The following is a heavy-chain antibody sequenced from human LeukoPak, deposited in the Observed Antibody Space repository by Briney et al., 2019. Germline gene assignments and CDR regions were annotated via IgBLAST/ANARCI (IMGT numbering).Heavy chain of an antibody. CDR3: VRGGSYRYGLLDS. CDR1: GFTFSTYW. J-gene: IGHJ4*02. CDR2: INRDGSST. V-gene: IGHV3-74*01. Sequence: GGSLRLSCAASGFTFSTYWIHWVRQAPGKGLVWVSCINRDGSSTTYADSVKGRFTISRDNVKDTLGLQMNSLRAEDTAVYFCVRGGSYRYGLLDSWGQGTLVTVSS. D-gene: IGHD5-18*01.